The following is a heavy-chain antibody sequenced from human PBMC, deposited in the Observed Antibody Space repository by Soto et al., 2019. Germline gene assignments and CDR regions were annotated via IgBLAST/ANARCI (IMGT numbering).Heavy chain of an antibody. CDR2: ISTYNGHT. V-gene: IGHV1-18*04. Sequence: QVQLVQSGAEVKKPGASVKVACKASGYTFTNYDFSWVRQAPGQGLEWMGWISTYNGHTDYTQECQGRVTMTTDPSPATDYMELRSLRYDDTAVYYCARGSAGIGNFGSLGQGTLVTVSS. D-gene: IGHD1-1*01. CDR3: ARGSAGIGNFGS. CDR1: GYTFTNYD. J-gene: IGHJ4*02.